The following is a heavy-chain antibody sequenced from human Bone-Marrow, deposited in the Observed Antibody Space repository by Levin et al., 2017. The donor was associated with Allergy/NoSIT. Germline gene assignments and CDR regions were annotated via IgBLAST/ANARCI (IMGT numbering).Heavy chain of an antibody. CDR3: ARVALPRYCTSTSGSDSGYYCDY. CDR1: GFTFSSYD. CDR2: IGTAADS. Sequence: GGSLRLSCAASGFTFSSYDMHWVRQATGRGLEWVSAIGTAADSYYSGSVKGRFTVSRDNATNSFYLQMNSLRAGDTAVYYCARVALPRYCTSTSGSDSGYYCDYWGQGTLVTVSS. J-gene: IGHJ4*02. D-gene: IGHD2-2*01. V-gene: IGHV3-13*04.